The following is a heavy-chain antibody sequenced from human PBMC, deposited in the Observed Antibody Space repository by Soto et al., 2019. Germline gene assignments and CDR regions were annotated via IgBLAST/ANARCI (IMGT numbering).Heavy chain of an antibody. V-gene: IGHV3-15*07. CDR2: IKSKTDGGTT. CDR3: TTDVVIVVVPAATYYFDY. D-gene: IGHD2-2*01. Sequence: PGGSLRLSCAASGVTFCNAWMNWVRQAPGKGLEWVGRIKSKTDGGTTDYAAPVKGRFTISRDDSKNTLYLQMNSLKTEDTAVYYFTTDVVIVVVPAATYYFDYWGQGTLVTVSS. CDR1: GVTFCNAW. J-gene: IGHJ4*02.